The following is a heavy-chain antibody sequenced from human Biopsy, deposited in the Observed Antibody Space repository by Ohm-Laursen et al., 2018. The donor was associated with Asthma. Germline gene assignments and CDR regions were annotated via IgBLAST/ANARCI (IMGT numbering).Heavy chain of an antibody. CDR3: ARGYSGTDRIVYYYSGMEV. CDR1: GYTFISYA. Sequence: ASVKVSCKASGYTFISYAIHWVRQAPGQRLEWIGWINAGNGNTKYSQKFQGRVTITRDTSASTAYMELSSLRFEDTAVYYCARGYSGTDRIVYYYSGMEVWGQGTTVTVSS. V-gene: IGHV1-3*01. D-gene: IGHD5-12*01. CDR2: INAGNGNT. J-gene: IGHJ6*02.